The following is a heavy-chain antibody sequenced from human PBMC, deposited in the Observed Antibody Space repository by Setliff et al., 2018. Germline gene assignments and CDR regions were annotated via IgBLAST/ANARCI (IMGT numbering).Heavy chain of an antibody. CDR3: ARMSGFLYMDV. V-gene: IGHV4-4*02. CDR2: IYHDGNT. J-gene: IGHJ6*03. D-gene: IGHD3-3*01. CDR1: GVSVNSLTW. Sequence: LSLTCAVSGVSVNSLTWWSWVRQSPGKGLEWIGHIYHDGNTKSYPSVHFNQSLKSRVTMSVDKSKNHFSLELTSVTAADTAVYYCARMSGFLYMDVWGKGTTVTVS.